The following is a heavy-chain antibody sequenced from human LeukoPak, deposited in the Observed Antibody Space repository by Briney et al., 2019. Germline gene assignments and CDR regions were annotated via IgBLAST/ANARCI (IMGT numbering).Heavy chain of an antibody. CDR2: ISSSGSTM. CDR3: ARGVIAARY. Sequence: QPGGSLRLSCAASGFTFSSYEMNWVRQAPGKGLEWVSYISSSGSTMYYADSVKGRFTISRDNAKNSLYLQMNSLRAEDTAVYYCARGVIAARYWGQGTLVTVSS. D-gene: IGHD6-13*01. J-gene: IGHJ4*02. CDR1: GFTFSSYE. V-gene: IGHV3-48*03.